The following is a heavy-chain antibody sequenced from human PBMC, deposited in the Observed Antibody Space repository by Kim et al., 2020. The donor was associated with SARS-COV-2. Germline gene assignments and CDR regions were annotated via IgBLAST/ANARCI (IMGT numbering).Heavy chain of an antibody. CDR2: GET. V-gene: IGHV1-18*01. J-gene: IGHJ4*02. D-gene: IGHD5-12*01. CDR3: ARDEGGSEDY. Sequence: GETLYEQKFEGRVTITTDTSTSTGYMELRSLTSDDTAVYYCARDEGGSEDYWGQGTLVAVSS.